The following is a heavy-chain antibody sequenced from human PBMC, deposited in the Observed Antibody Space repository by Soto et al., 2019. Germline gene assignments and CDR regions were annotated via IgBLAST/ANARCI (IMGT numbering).Heavy chain of an antibody. Sequence: QITLKESGPTLVQPTQPLTLTCTFSGFSLSTNGEGVGWIRQTPGKALEWLAHIYWDDDKRYSPSLKSRLTIAKDTSKNQVVLTMTNMDPVDTATYYCAHRDPSYQYNWNGGWFDPWGQGTLVTVSS. CDR1: GFSLSTNGEG. CDR2: IYWDDDK. D-gene: IGHD1-20*01. CDR3: AHRDPSYQYNWNGGWFDP. J-gene: IGHJ5*02. V-gene: IGHV2-5*02.